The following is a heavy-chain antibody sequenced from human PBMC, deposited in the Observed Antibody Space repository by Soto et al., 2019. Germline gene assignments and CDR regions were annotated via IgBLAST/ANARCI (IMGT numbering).Heavy chain of an antibody. D-gene: IGHD2-2*01. CDR3: AHSILYSMRTSCSKSYWYFDL. J-gene: IGHJ2*01. Sequence: QITLKESGPTLVKPTQTLTLTCTFSGFSLSTSGVGVGWIRQPPGKALEWLALIYWDDDKRYSPSLKSRRTITNPTYKNQLVRTMTNMDPVDTPTSSCAHSILYSMRTSCSKSYWYFDLWGRSTLLTLSS. V-gene: IGHV2-5*02. CDR1: GFSLSTSGVG. CDR2: IYWDDDK.